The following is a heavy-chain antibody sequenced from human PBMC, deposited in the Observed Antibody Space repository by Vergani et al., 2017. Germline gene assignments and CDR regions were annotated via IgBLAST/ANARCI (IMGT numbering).Heavy chain of an antibody. CDR2: ISGSGGST. CDR1: GFTFSSYA. Sequence: EVQLVESGGGLVKSGGSLRLSCAASGFTFSSYAMSWVRQAPGKGLEWVSAISGSGGSTYYADSVKGRFTISRDNSKNTLYLQMKSLRAADTAVYYCAKGEWYYDVWSGYPPFDYWGQGTLVTVSS. J-gene: IGHJ4*02. CDR3: AKGEWYYDVWSGYPPFDY. D-gene: IGHD3-3*01. V-gene: IGHV3-23*04.